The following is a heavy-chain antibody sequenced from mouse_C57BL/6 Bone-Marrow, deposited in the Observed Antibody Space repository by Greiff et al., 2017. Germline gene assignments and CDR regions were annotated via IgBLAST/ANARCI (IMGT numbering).Heavy chain of an antibody. V-gene: IGHV1-72*01. CDR2: IDPNSGGT. CDR1: GYTFTSYW. D-gene: IGHD1-1*01. Sequence: VQLQQPGAELVKPGASVKLSCKASGYTFTSYWMHWVQQRPGRGLEWIGRIDPNSGGTTYNEKFKSTATLTVDKPSSTAYMQLSSLTSEASAVYYCARGYYGSSPGDYWGQGTTLTVSS. CDR3: ARGYYGSSPGDY. J-gene: IGHJ2*01.